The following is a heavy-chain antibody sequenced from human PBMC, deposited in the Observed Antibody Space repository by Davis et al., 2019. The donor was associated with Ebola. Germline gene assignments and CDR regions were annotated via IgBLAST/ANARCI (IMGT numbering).Heavy chain of an antibody. CDR2: ISYDGSNK. CDR1: GFTFSSYG. J-gene: IGHJ6*03. CDR3: AKGGPGVYYYYMDV. D-gene: IGHD1-26*01. Sequence: PGGSLRLSCAASGFTFSSYGMHWVRQAPGKGLEWVAVISYDGSNKYYADSVKGRFTISRDNSKNTLYLQMNSLRAEDTAVYYCAKGGPGVYYYYMDVWGKGTTVTVSS. V-gene: IGHV3-30*18.